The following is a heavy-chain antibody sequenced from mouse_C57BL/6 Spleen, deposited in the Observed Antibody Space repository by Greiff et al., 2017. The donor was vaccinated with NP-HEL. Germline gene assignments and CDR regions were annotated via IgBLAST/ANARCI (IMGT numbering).Heavy chain of an antibody. CDR3: ARGGDGYIYAMDY. D-gene: IGHD2-3*01. V-gene: IGHV1-64*01. CDR1: GYTFTSYW. Sequence: VQLQQPGAELVKPGASVKLSCKASGYTFTSYWMHWVKQRPGQGLEWIGMIHPNSGSTNYNEKFKSKATLTVDKSSSTAYMQLSSLTSEDSAVYYCARGGDGYIYAMDYWGQGTSVTVSS. J-gene: IGHJ4*01. CDR2: IHPNSGST.